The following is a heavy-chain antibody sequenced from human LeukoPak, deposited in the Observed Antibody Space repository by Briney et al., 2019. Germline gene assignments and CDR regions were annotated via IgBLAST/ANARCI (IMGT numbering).Heavy chain of an antibody. D-gene: IGHD5-18*01. Sequence: ASVKVSCKASGGTFNNYAISWVRQAPGQGLEWMGGIIHIFGTTNYAQKFQDRVTITADESTRTAWMELSSLTSEDTAVYYCAISSSGYTYGYVSGRFDPWGQGTLVTVSS. CDR3: AISSSGYTYGYVSGRFDP. J-gene: IGHJ5*02. CDR1: GGTFNNYA. V-gene: IGHV1-69*13. CDR2: IIHIFGTT.